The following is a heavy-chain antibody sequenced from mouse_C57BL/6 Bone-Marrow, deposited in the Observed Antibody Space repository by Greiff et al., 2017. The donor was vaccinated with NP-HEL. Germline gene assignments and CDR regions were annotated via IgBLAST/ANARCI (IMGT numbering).Heavy chain of an antibody. J-gene: IGHJ2*01. V-gene: IGHV1-19*01. CDR1: GYTFTDYY. CDR3: ARRLGYYFDY. D-gene: IGHD3-3*01. CDR2: INPYNGGT. Sequence: VQLQQSGPVLVKPGASVKMSCKASGYTFTDYYMNWVKQSHGKSLEWIGVINPYNGGTSYNQKFKGKATLTVDKYSSTAYMELTSLTSEDSAVYYCARRLGYYFDYWGQGTTLPVSS.